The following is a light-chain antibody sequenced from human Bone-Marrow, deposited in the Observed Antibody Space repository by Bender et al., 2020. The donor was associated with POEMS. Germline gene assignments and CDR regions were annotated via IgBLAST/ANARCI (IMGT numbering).Light chain of an antibody. CDR2: SSH. V-gene: IGLV1-44*01. CDR3: AVWDDSLNGWV. CDR1: SSNIGAHA. J-gene: IGLJ3*02. Sequence: QSVLTQPPSASGTPGQRVTISCSGGSSNIGAHAVNWYQHLPGTAPPLLIYSSHRRPSEVPDRFSVSRSGTSASLAISGLQSEDEADYYCAVWDDSLNGWVFGGWTKLTVL.